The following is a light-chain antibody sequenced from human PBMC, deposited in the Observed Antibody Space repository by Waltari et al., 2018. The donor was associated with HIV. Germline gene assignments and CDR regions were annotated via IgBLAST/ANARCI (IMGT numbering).Light chain of an antibody. CDR2: KDS. CDR1: ALPRQF. CDR3: QSADITGTLGV. Sequence: SYELAQPPSVSVSPGQPARLPCSGDALPRQFVYWYQQKPGQAPIVVIYKDSERPSGIPERFSGFISGTTATLTISAVQAEDEADYYCQSADITGTLGVFGGGTRLTV. J-gene: IGLJ2*01. V-gene: IGLV3-25*03.